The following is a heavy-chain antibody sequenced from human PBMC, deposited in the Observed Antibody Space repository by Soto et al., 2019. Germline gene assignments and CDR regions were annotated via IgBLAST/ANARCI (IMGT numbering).Heavy chain of an antibody. D-gene: IGHD7-27*01. CDR3: ARDYVTADHSDY. V-gene: IGHV4-61*01. CDR2: VYYSGST. J-gene: IGHJ4*02. Sequence: SETLSLTCTVSGGSVSSASHYWTWIRQPPGKGLEWIGYVYYSGSTNYNPSLTSRVTMSVDTSKNQFSLKLTSVTAADTAVYYCARDYVTADHSDYWGQGALVTVSS. CDR1: GGSVSSASHY.